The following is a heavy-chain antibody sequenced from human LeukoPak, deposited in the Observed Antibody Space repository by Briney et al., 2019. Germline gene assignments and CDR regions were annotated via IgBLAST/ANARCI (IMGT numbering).Heavy chain of an antibody. CDR2: MNPNGGNT. CDR1: GYTFTSYD. J-gene: IGHJ4*02. V-gene: IGHV1-8*01. CDR3: ARGRGVKWELRGGFDY. Sequence: GASVKVSCKASGYTFTSYDINWVRQATGQGLEWMGWMNPNGGNTGYAQKFQGRVTMTRNTSISTAYMELSSLRSEDTAVYYCARGRGVKWELRGGFDYWGQGTLVTVSS. D-gene: IGHD1-26*01.